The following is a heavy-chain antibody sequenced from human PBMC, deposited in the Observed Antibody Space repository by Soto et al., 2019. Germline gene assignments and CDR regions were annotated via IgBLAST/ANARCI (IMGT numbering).Heavy chain of an antibody. V-gene: IGHV1-18*01. J-gene: IGHJ6*03. CDR2: ISAYNGNT. CDR3: ARDIVVVPAFFRKDYYYMDV. Sequence: ASVKVSCKASGYTFTSYGISWVRQAPGQGLEWMGWISAYNGNTNYAQKLQGRVTMTTDTSTSTAYMELRSLRSDDTAVYYCARDIVVVPAFFRKDYYYMDVWGKGTTVTVSS. CDR1: GYTFTSYG. D-gene: IGHD2-2*01.